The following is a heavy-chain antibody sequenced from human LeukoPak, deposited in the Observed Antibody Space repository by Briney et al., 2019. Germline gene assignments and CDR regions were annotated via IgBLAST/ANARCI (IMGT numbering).Heavy chain of an antibody. CDR1: GYTFTSYY. CDR3: AKDRNIAAAGGYNWFDP. CDR2: INPSGGST. J-gene: IGHJ5*02. Sequence: ASVKVSCKASGYTFTSYYMHWVRQAPGQGLEWMGIINPSGGSTSYAQKFQGRVTMTRDTSTSTVYMELSSLRSEDTAVYYCAKDRNIAAAGGYNWFDPWGQGTLVTVSS. V-gene: IGHV1-46*01. D-gene: IGHD6-13*01.